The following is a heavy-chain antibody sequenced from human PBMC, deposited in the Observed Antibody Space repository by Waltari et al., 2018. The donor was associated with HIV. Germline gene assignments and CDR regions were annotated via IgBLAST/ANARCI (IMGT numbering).Heavy chain of an antibody. Sequence: EVQLVETGGGLIQPGGSLRLSCAASGLPVSGNYRSWVRQVPGKGLEWVSVIYSGGTTYFADSVKGRFTIVRDNSKNTVDLQMNRLRAEDTAVYYCARTVYCNSADCYKFYFDYWGRGTLVTVTS. D-gene: IGHD2-2*02. V-gene: IGHV3-53*02. J-gene: IGHJ4*02. CDR1: GLPVSGNY. CDR3: ARTVYCNSADCYKFYFDY. CDR2: IYSGGTT.